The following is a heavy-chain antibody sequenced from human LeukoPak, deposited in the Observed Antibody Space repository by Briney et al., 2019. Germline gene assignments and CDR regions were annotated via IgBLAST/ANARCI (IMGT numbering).Heavy chain of an antibody. CDR1: GYRFTSYW. Sequence: GESLKISCKASGYRFTSYWIGWVRQMPGKGLEWVGIIYPGDSETRYSPSFQGQVTISADKSISTAYLRWSSLKASDTAMYYCARALRTGQGDYVPVLWGQGTLVTVSS. V-gene: IGHV5-51*01. CDR2: IYPGDSET. J-gene: IGHJ4*02. D-gene: IGHD4-17*01. CDR3: ARALRTGQGDYVPVL.